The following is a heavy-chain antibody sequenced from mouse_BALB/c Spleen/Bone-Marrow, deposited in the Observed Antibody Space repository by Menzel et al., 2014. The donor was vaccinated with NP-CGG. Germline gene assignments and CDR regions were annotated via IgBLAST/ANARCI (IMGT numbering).Heavy chain of an antibody. CDR1: GFTFSDYY. J-gene: IGHJ3*01. D-gene: IGHD2-10*01. V-gene: IGHV5-12*02. Sequence: EVQLQQSGGGLVQPGGSLKLSCATSGFTFSDYYMYWVRQTPEKRLEWVAYISNGGGSTYYPDTVKGRFTISRDNAENTLYLQMSRLKSEDTAMYYCASTYYGNPFAYWGQGTLVTVSA. CDR3: ASTYYGNPFAY. CDR2: ISNGGGST.